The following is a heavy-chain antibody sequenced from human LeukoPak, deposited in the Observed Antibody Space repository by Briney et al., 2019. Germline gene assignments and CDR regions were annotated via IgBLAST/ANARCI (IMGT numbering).Heavy chain of an antibody. CDR3: AKVQFGYSSSYAFDI. Sequence: PGGSLRLSCAASGFTFSSYAMHWVRQAPGKGLEWVAVISYDGSNKYYADSVKGRFTISRDNSKNTLYLQMNSLRAEDTAVYYCAKVQFGYSSSYAFDIWGQGTMVTVSS. D-gene: IGHD6-13*01. J-gene: IGHJ3*02. CDR2: ISYDGSNK. CDR1: GFTFSSYA. V-gene: IGHV3-30-3*01.